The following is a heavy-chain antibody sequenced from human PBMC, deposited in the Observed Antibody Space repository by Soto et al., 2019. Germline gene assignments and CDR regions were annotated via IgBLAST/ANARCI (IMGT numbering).Heavy chain of an antibody. Sequence: SETLSLTCAVYNGSFSVYYWTWIRQPPGKGLEWIGEINHSASTNYNPSLKSRVTISVDTSKNQFSLKLSSVTAADTAFYYCARDSTRRGACDIWGQGTMVTVSS. CDR2: INHSAST. J-gene: IGHJ3*02. CDR3: ARDSTRRGACDI. D-gene: IGHD2-2*01. CDR1: NGSFSVYY. V-gene: IGHV4-34*01.